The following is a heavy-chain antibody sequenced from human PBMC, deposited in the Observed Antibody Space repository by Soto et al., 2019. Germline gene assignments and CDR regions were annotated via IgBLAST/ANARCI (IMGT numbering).Heavy chain of an antibody. CDR2: IIPIFGTP. CDR1: GGTFSSYA. D-gene: IGHD5-18*01. J-gene: IGHJ6*02. CDR3: AKDRGYSYGNYYYYGMDV. Sequence: QVQLVQSGAEVKKPGSSVKVSCKASGGTFSSYAISWVRQAPGQGLEWMGGIIPIFGTPNYAQKFQGRVTITADESTSTAYMELSSLRSEDTAVYYCAKDRGYSYGNYYYYGMDVWGQGTTVTVYS. V-gene: IGHV1-69*12.